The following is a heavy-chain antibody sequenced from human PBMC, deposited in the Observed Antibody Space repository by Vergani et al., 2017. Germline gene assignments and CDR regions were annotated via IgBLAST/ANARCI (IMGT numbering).Heavy chain of an antibody. J-gene: IGHJ3*01. CDR3: ARDKFFPKDVFDL. V-gene: IGHV3-9*01. Sequence: EVQLVESGGGLVQPGRSLRLSCAASGFTFDDYAMHWVRQAPGKGLEWVSGINWNSDSIAYADSVKGRFTISRDNFRQTVNLHMNFLIAEDTAIYYCARDKFFPKDVFDLWGQGTLVTVSS. CDR2: INWNSDSI. CDR1: GFTFDDYA.